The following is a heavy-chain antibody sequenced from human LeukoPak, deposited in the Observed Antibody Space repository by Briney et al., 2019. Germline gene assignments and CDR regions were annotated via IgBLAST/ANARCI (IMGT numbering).Heavy chain of an antibody. V-gene: IGHV1-2*02. CDR2: INPNSGGT. J-gene: IGHJ5*02. D-gene: IGHD1-1*01. CDR3: ARDRVQLEPMAWFDP. CDR1: GYTFTGYY. Sequence: ASVKVSCKASGYTFTGYYMHWVRQAPGQGLEWMGWINPNSGGTNYAQKFQGRVTMTRDTSISTAYMELSRLRSDETAVYYCARDRVQLEPMAWFDPWGQGTLVTVSS.